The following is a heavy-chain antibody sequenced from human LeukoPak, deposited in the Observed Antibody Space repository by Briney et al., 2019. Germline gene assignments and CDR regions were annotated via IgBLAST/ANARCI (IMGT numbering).Heavy chain of an antibody. CDR3: AREGGPYRPLDY. CDR2: VKLQGST. J-gene: IGHJ4*02. V-gene: IGHV4/OR15-8*01. Sequence: PSQTLSLTCGVYGGSITSTNYWTCVRQPPGKRLEGIGEVKLQGSTNYNPSLMGRVAISVDMSENHISLQLTSVTAADTAVYYCAREGGPYRPLDYSGQGTLVTVSS. CDR1: GGSITSTNY.